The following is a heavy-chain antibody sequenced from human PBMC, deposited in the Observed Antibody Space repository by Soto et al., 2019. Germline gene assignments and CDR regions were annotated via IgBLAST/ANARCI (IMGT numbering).Heavy chain of an antibody. V-gene: IGHV2-5*02. CDR2: IYWDDDK. CDR3: AHSFYGDYEGNWFDP. CDR1: GFSLSTSGVG. D-gene: IGHD4-17*01. Sequence: QITLKESGPTLVKPTQTLTLTCTFSGFSLSTSGVGVGWIRQPPGKALEWLALIYWDDDKRYSPSLKSRLTNTKDTSKNQVVLTMTNMDPVDTATYDCAHSFYGDYEGNWFDPWGQGTLVTVSS. J-gene: IGHJ5*02.